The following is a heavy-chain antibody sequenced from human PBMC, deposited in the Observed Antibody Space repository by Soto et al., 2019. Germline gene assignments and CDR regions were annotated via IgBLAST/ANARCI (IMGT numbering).Heavy chain of an antibody. CDR1: GGTFISYA. CDR3: ARDTGSARMFDY. Sequence: WXSVEVSFRASGGTFISYAISWVRQAPGQGLEWMGGIIPIFGTANYAQKFQGRVTITADKSTSTAYMELSSLRSEDTAVYYCARDTGSARMFDYWGQGTLVTVSS. V-gene: IGHV1-69*06. CDR2: IIPIFGTA. J-gene: IGHJ4*02. D-gene: IGHD2-15*01.